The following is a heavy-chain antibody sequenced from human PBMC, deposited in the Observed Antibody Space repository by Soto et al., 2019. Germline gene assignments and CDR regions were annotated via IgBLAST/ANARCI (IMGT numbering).Heavy chain of an antibody. D-gene: IGHD3-9*01. CDR3: ARESGYYDILTGWVPYYYYGMDV. CDR2: INAGNGNT. Sequence: PSVKVSCKASGYTFTSYAMHWVRQAPGQRLEWMGWINAGNGNTKYSQKFQGRVTITRDTSASTAYMELSSLRSEDTAVYYCARESGYYDILTGWVPYYYYGMDVWGQGTTVTVSS. J-gene: IGHJ6*02. V-gene: IGHV1-3*01. CDR1: GYTFTSYA.